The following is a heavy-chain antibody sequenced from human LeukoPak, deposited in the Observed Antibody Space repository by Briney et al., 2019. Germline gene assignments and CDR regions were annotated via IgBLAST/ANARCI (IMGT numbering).Heavy chain of an antibody. J-gene: IGHJ3*02. D-gene: IGHD3-10*01. CDR3: AREPGIGYAFDI. CDR2: IKQDGSEK. Sequence: GGSLRLSCVVSGFTFINSWMTWVRQTPGKGLEWVANIKQDGSEKHYVDSVKGRFTISRDNTKNSLYLQMNSLRAEDTAVYYCAREPGIGYAFDIWGQGTMVTVSS. V-gene: IGHV3-7*01. CDR1: GFTFINSW.